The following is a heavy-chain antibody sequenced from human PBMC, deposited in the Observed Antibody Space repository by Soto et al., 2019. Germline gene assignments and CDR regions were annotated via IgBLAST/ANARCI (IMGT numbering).Heavy chain of an antibody. CDR3: ARGGWRHIDY. V-gene: IGHV4-59*08. J-gene: IGHJ4*01. Sequence: QVQLQESGPGLAKPSETLSLTCTVSGGSISTYYWSWIRQPPGKGLEWIGYIYYSGSTNYNPSLKSRVTISVDTSKNQFSLKLSSVTAADTAVYYCARGGWRHIDYWGQEPWSPSPQ. D-gene: IGHD3-3*01. CDR1: GGSISTYY. CDR2: IYYSGST.